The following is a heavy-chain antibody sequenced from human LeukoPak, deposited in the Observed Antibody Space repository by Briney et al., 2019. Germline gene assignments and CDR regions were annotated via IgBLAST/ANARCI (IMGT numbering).Heavy chain of an antibody. CDR2: IYYSGSA. V-gene: IGHV4-59*01. J-gene: IGHJ3*02. CDR1: GDSISTYY. Sequence: SGTLSLTCTVSGDSISTYYWTWIRQPPGKGLEWIGYIYYSGSANYNPSLKSRVTISVDTSKNQFSLKLSSVTAADTAVYYCARVYGAGYDFRGAFDIWGQGTMVTVSS. CDR3: ARVYGAGYDFRGAFDI. D-gene: IGHD5-12*01.